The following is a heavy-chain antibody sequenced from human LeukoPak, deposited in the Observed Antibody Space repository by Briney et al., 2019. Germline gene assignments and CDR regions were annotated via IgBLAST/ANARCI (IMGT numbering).Heavy chain of an antibody. CDR3: ASSLAVAGTGGWFDP. D-gene: IGHD6-13*01. Sequence: PGRSLRLSCAASGFTFSSYSMNWVRQARGKGLEWVSSISSSSTYIYYADSVKGRFTISRDNAKNSLFLQMNSLRAEDTAVYYCASSLAVAGTGGWFDPWGQGNLVTVSS. J-gene: IGHJ5*02. V-gene: IGHV3-21*01. CDR2: ISSSSTYI. CDR1: GFTFSSYS.